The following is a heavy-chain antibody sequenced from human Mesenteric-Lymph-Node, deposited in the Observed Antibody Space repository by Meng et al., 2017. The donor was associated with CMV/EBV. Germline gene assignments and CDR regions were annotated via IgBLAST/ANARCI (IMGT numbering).Heavy chain of an antibody. J-gene: IGHJ4*02. CDR1: GYTFTAYH. V-gene: IGHV1-2*02. CDR2: INSNSGGK. D-gene: IGHD3-22*01. Sequence: SVNVSCKASGYTFTAYHIHWVRQAPGQGLEGMGWINSNSGGKNYAQNFQYRVTMTRDTSISTAYMELSRLRSDDPALYYCASHYYETSSYSHDCWGQGTLVTVSS. CDR3: ASHYYETSSYSHDC.